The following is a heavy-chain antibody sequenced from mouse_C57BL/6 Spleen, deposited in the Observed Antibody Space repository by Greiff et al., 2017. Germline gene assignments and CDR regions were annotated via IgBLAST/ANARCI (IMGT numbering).Heavy chain of an antibody. J-gene: IGHJ4*01. Sequence: DVQLQESGPGLVKPSQSLSLTCSVTGYSITSGYYWNWIRQFPGNKLEWMGYISYDGSNNYNPSLKNRISITRDTSKNQFFLKLNSVTTEDTATYYCARDTTVPYYAMDYWGQGTSVTVSS. V-gene: IGHV3-6*01. CDR2: ISYDGSN. CDR3: ARDTTVPYYAMDY. CDR1: GYSITSGYY. D-gene: IGHD1-1*01.